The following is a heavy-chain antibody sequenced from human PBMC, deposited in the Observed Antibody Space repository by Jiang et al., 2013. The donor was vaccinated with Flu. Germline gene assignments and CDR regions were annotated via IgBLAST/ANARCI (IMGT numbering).Heavy chain of an antibody. V-gene: IGHV4-4*02. CDR1: GGSISSSNW. Sequence: GSGLVKPSGTLSLTCAVSGGSISSSNWWSWVRQPPGKGLEWIGEIYHSGSTNYNPSLKSRVTISVDKSKNQFSLKLSSVTAADTAVYYCARATGDYYDSSGILGGAFDIWGQGTMVTVSS. CDR2: IYHSGST. CDR3: ARATGDYYDSSGILGGAFDI. D-gene: IGHD3-22*01. J-gene: IGHJ3*02.